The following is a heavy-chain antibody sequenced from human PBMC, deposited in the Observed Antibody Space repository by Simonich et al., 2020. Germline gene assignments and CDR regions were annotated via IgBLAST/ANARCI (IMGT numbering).Heavy chain of an antibody. D-gene: IGHD7-27*01. CDR3: ARARTGDYYYYMDV. CDR1: GGSFSGYY. CDR2: INHSEST. Sequence: QVQLQQWGAGLLKPSETLSLTCAVYGGSFSGYYWSWIRQPPGKGLEWIGEINHSESTNYNPPLKSRVTISVDTSKNQFSLKLSSVTAADTAVYYCARARTGDYYYYMDVWGKGTTVTVSS. V-gene: IGHV4-34*01. J-gene: IGHJ6*03.